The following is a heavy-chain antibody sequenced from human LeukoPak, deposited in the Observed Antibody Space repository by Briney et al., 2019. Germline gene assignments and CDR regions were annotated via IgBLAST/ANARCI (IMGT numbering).Heavy chain of an antibody. CDR1: GYTLTDYY. D-gene: IGHD3-22*01. CDR3: ARVGYYESSGYYEY. J-gene: IGHJ4*02. V-gene: IGHV1-2*06. CDR2: INPNSGGT. Sequence: ASVKVSCKASGYTLTDYYMHWVRQAPGQGLEWMGRINPNSGGTNYAQKFQGRVTMTRDTSISTVYMELSRLRSDDTAVYYCARVGYYESSGYYEYWGQGTLVTVSS.